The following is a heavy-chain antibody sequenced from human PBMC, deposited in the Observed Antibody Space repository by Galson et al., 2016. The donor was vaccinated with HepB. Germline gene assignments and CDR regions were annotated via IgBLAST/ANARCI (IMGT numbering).Heavy chain of an antibody. CDR2: ISGNGGST. J-gene: IGHJ6*02. D-gene: IGHD1-1*01. Sequence: SLRLSCAASGFTFSSYDMSWVRQAPGKGLEWVQEISGNGGSTYYVDSGKGPFNIARDNSKNTLYLKMNSLRAEDTSVYYFARDLRPRQPHYYGMDVWGQGTTVTVSS. CDR1: GFTFSSYD. CDR3: ARDLRPRQPHYYGMDV. V-gene: IGHV3-23*01.